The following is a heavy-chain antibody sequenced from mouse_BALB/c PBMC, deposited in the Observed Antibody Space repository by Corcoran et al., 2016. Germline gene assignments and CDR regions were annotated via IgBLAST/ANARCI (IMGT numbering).Heavy chain of an antibody. CDR1: GYSITSGYY. V-gene: IGHV3-6*02. D-gene: IGHD2-10*01. CDR2: ISYDGSN. Sequence: DVQLQESGPGLVKPSQSLSLTCSVTGYSITSGYYWNWIRQIPGNKLEWMGYISYDGSNNYNPSLKNRISITRDTSKNQFFLKLNSVTTEDTATYYCATLLIPFDYWGQGTTLTVSS. CDR3: ATLLIPFDY. J-gene: IGHJ2*01.